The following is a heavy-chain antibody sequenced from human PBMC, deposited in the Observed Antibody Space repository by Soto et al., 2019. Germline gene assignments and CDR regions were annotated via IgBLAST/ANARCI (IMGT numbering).Heavy chain of an antibody. V-gene: IGHV1-69*13. CDR3: ARVFKDGYNPVRDTSDMDV. CDR2: IIPSIVTT. J-gene: IGHJ6*02. CDR1: GGTFNKYA. D-gene: IGHD5-12*01. Sequence: VKVSCKASGGTFNKYALNWVRQAPGQGVEWVGVIIPSIVTTYYAQKFQGRVTLIADASTGTAYMELSSLTSEDTAVYYCARVFKDGYNPVRDTSDMDVWGQGTTVTFSS.